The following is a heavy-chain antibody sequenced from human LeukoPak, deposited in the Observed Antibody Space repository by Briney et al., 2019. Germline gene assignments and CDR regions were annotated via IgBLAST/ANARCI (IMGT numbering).Heavy chain of an antibody. D-gene: IGHD2-15*01. J-gene: IGHJ1*01. CDR2: IIPIFGTV. CDR3: ARDFDPVPIGYRSGGNCRRPPGAEYFQH. Sequence: ASVKVSCKASGGTFSSYAISWVRQAPGKGLEWMGGIIPIFGTVNYPQKFLGRVTITANESTGTAYMELSSLRSEDTAIYYCARDFDPVPIGYRSGGNCRRPPGAEYFQHWGQGTLVTVSS. V-gene: IGHV1-69*13. CDR1: GGTFSSYA.